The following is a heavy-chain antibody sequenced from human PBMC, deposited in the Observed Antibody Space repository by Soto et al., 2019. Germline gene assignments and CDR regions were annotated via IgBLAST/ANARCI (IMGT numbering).Heavy chain of an antibody. J-gene: IGHJ4*02. V-gene: IGHV3-23*01. CDR1: GLTFSHYA. Sequence: EVHLLESGGGLVQPGGSLRLSCAASGLTFSHYAMSWVRQAPGKGLEWVSAISASGGSTYYADSVKGRFTISRDNSKNTVYLQMNSLRAEDTAIYYCAKEAYHNRGYSFDYWGQGTLVTVSS. D-gene: IGHD3-10*01. CDR3: AKEAYHNRGYSFDY. CDR2: ISASGGST.